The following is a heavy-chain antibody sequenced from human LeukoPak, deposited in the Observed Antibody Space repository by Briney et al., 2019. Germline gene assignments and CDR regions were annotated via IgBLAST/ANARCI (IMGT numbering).Heavy chain of an antibody. J-gene: IGHJ4*01. CDR1: GFTFSSFA. D-gene: IGHD2/OR15-2a*01. V-gene: IGHV3-23*01. Sequence: GGSLRLSCAASGFTFSSFAMSWVRQAPGKGLEWVSGFSETNSGIYYADSVKGRFTISRDNSRNTLYLQMNSLGVEDTAIYFCAKVVQTGNSMFDYWGQGALVTVSS. CDR3: AKVVQTGNSMFDY. CDR2: FSETNSGI.